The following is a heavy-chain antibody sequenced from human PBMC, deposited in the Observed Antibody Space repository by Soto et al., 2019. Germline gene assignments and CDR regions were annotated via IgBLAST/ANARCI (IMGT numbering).Heavy chain of an antibody. CDR3: ARDGNFAFRGYSFGFDF. J-gene: IGHJ4*02. CDR2: MNLDTGGT. CDR1: GYRFTNFY. D-gene: IGHD5-18*01. V-gene: IGHV1-2*06. Sequence: QVQLVQSGAEVKKPGASVRVSCKASGYRFTNFYIHWVRQAPGQRLEWMGRMNLDTGGTTYAQKFQGRVTMTRDTSINTAYMEVTNLESDDTAIYYCARDGNFAFRGYSFGFDFWGQGTLVTVSS.